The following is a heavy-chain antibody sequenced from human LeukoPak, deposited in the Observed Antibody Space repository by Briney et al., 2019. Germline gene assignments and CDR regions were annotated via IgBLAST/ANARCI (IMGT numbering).Heavy chain of an antibody. CDR2: ISAYNGNT. CDR3: ARLYCSSTSCYTGVYMDV. CDR1: GYTFTSYG. V-gene: IGHV1-18*01. Sequence: ASVKVSCKASGYTFTSYGISWVRQAPGQGREWMGWISAYNGNTNYAQKLQGRVTMTTDTSTSTAYMELRSLRSDDTAVYYCARLYCSSTSCYTGVYMDVWGQGTSVTVSS. D-gene: IGHD2-2*02. J-gene: IGHJ6*02.